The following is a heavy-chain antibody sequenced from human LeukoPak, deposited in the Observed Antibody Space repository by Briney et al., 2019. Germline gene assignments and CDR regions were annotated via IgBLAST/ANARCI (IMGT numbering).Heavy chain of an antibody. J-gene: IGHJ4*02. Sequence: GGSLRLSCAASGFTFSSYGMHWVRQAPGKGLEWVAVISYDGSNKYYADSVKGRFTISRDDSKNTLYLQMNSLRAEDTAVYYCAKDDGSGDYYGSGSYPYYFDYWGQGTLVTVSS. CDR3: AKDDGSGDYYGSGSYPYYFDY. V-gene: IGHV3-30*18. CDR1: GFTFSSYG. CDR2: ISYDGSNK. D-gene: IGHD3-10*01.